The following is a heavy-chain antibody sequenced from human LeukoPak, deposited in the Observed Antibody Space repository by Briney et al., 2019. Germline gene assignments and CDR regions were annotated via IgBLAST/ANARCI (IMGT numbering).Heavy chain of an antibody. CDR1: GGSISSGGYS. CDR2: IYHSGST. CDR3: ARDMRYCSSTSCTNWFDP. V-gene: IGHV4-30-2*01. J-gene: IGHJ5*02. Sequence: SETLSLTCAGSGGSISSGGYSWSWIRQPPGKGLEWIGYIYHSGSTYYNPSLKSRVTISVDRSKNQFSLKLSSVTAADTAVYYCARDMRYCSSTSCTNWFDPWGQGTLVTVSS. D-gene: IGHD2-2*01.